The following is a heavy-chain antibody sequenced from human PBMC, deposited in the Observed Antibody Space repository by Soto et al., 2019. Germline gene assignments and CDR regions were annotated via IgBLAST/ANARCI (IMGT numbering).Heavy chain of an antibody. Sequence: PSETLSLTCAVSGGSISSGGYSWSWIRQPPGKGLEWIGYIYHSGSTNYNPSLKSRVTISVDTSKNQFSLKLSSVTAADTAVYYCARHSLYYGSGYTDYWGQGTLVTVSS. CDR3: ARHSLYYGSGYTDY. D-gene: IGHD3-10*01. V-gene: IGHV4-30-2*01. CDR1: GGSISSGGYS. CDR2: IYHSGST. J-gene: IGHJ4*02.